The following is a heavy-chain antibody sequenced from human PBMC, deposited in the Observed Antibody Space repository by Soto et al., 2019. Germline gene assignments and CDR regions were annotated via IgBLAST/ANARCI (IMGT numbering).Heavy chain of an antibody. V-gene: IGHV1-69*01. CDR3: ARDGPMDTAMVIYYGMDV. CDR1: GGTFSSYA. D-gene: IGHD5-18*01. Sequence: QVQLVQSGAEVKKPGSSVKVSCKASGGTFSSYAISWVRQAPGQGLEWMGGIIPIFGTANYAQKFQGRVTITADESTSTAYMELSSLRSEDTAVYYCARDGPMDTAMVIYYGMDVWGQGTTVTVSS. CDR2: IIPIFGTA. J-gene: IGHJ6*02.